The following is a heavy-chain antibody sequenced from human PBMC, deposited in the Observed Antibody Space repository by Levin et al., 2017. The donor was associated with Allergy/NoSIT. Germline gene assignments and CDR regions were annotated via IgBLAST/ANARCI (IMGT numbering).Heavy chain of an antibody. CDR2: ISYSGSST. D-gene: IGHD3-16*01. V-gene: IGHV3-48*02. Sequence: PGGSLRLSCAVSGFTLSSYSMNWVRQAPGKGLEWVSHISYSGSSTYYADFVKGRFTISRDKAKNSVYLQMDSLRDEDTAVYFCARERGGGVILIRDAFDLWGQGTMVVVSS. CDR1: GFTLSSYS. J-gene: IGHJ3*01. CDR3: ARERGGGVILIRDAFDL.